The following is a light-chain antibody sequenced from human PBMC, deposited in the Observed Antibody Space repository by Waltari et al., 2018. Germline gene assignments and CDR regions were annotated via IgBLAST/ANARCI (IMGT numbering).Light chain of an antibody. CDR2: AAS. J-gene: IGKJ1*01. CDR3: QQSYTTPRTYKNPRT. CDR1: ESIGNR. V-gene: IGKV1-39*01. Sequence: DIQLTQSPSSLSASVGDRVSITCRASESIGNRLNWYQQRPGKAPQLLIYAASTLQSGVPSRFTGSGSGTDFTLTISSRQPEDFATYYCQQSYTTPRTYKNPRTFGQGTQVEIK.